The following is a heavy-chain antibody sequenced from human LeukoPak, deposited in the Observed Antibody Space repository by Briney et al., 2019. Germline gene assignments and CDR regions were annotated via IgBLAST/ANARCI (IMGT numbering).Heavy chain of an antibody. D-gene: IGHD2-21*01. CDR3: AKDAKAYCGGDCYVFDY. CDR2: ISGSGGST. Sequence: GGSLRLSCAASGFTFSSYAMSWVRQAPGKGLEWVSAISGSGGSTYYADSVKGRFTISRDNSKNTLYLQMNSLRAEDTAVYYCAKDAKAYCGGDCYVFDYWGQGTLVTVSS. V-gene: IGHV3-23*01. CDR1: GFTFSSYA. J-gene: IGHJ4*02.